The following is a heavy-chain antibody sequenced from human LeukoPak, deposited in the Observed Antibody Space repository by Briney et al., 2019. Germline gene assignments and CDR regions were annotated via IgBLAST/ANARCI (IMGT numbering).Heavy chain of an antibody. Sequence: SVNVSCKVSRYTLTELSMHWVRQAPGTGLEWLGGFDPEDGETIYAQKYQGRGTMTEATSTDTAYMELSSLRSEDTAVYDCATHTGIAAAGDFDYGGQGTLVTVSS. CDR2: FDPEDGET. CDR3: ATHTGIAAAGDFDY. V-gene: IGHV1-24*01. CDR1: RYTLTELS. D-gene: IGHD6-13*01. J-gene: IGHJ4*02.